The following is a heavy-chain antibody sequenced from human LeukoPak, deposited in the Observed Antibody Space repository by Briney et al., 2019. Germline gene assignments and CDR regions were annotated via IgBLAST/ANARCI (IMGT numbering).Heavy chain of an antibody. CDR1: GFTVSTYY. CDR2: IYSGGST. V-gene: IGHV3-53*01. CDR3: ARGLGYCTSTTCLLPFDY. Sequence: PGGSLRLSCAASGFTVSTYYMTWVRQAPGKGLECVSVIYSGGSTYYADSEKGRFTVSRDNSKNTLYLQMNSLRAEDTAMYYCARGLGYCTSTTCLLPFDYWGQGTLVTVSS. D-gene: IGHD2-2*01. J-gene: IGHJ4*02.